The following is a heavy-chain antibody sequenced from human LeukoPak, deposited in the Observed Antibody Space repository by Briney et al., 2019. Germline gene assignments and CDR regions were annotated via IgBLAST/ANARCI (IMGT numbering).Heavy chain of an antibody. CDR1: GGSISSGDYY. CDR3: ARVPAPYSYDTNPYDS. Sequence: PSQTLSLTCTDSGGSISSGDYYWSWIRQPPGKGLEWIGYIYYSGSTYYNPSLKSRVTISVDTSKNQFSLKLSSVTAADTAVYYCARVPAPYSYDTNPYDSWGQGTLVTVSS. D-gene: IGHD3-22*01. J-gene: IGHJ4*02. V-gene: IGHV4-30-4*01. CDR2: IYYSGST.